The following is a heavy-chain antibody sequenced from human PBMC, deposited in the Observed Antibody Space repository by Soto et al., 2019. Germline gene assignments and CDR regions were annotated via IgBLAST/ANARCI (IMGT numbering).Heavy chain of an antibody. CDR3: AKVWLWSGYGMDV. CDR1: GFTFSSYA. V-gene: IGHV3-23*01. D-gene: IGHD3-3*01. J-gene: IGHJ6*02. Sequence: EVQLLESGGGLVQPGGSLRLSCAASGFTFSSYAMSWVRQAPGKGLEWVSAISGSGGSTYYADSVKGRFTISRDNSMNSLYLKMNSLSAEDTAVYYCAKVWLWSGYGMDVWGQGSTVTVSS. CDR2: ISGSGGST.